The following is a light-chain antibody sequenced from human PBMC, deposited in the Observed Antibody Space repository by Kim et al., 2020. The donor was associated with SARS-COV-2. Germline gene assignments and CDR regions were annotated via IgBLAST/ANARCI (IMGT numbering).Light chain of an antibody. V-gene: IGLV2-8*01. CDR2: EVS. CDR3: SSYAAISNFV. CDR1: SSDVGGYNY. Sequence: QSALTQPHSATGSPGQSVTISCTGTSSDVGGYNYVSWYQQHPGKAPKLMIYEVSKRPSGVPDRFSGSKSGNTDSLTVSGLQAEDEADYYCSSYAAISNFVFGTGTKVTFL. J-gene: IGLJ1*01.